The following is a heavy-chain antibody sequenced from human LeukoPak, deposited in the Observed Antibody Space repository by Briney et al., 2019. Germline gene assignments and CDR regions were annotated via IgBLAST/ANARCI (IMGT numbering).Heavy chain of an antibody. V-gene: IGHV4-59*01. CDR2: IHYTGST. D-gene: IGHD3-9*01. CDR1: GGSITSSY. Sequence: SETLSLTCIVSGGSITSSYWSWIRQSPGKGLEWIGYIHYTGSTNYNPSPKSRVTMLIDTSKNQFSLKLSSVTAADTAVYYCARGRYSAGDNWFDPWGQGTLVTVSS. CDR3: ARGRYSAGDNWFDP. J-gene: IGHJ5*02.